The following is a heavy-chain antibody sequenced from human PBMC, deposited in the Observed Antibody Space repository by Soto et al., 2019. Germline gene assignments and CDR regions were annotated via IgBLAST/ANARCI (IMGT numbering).Heavy chain of an antibody. CDR2: IYYSGST. D-gene: IGHD3-10*01. Sequence: SATPSLTEPVSGESISSYYSTCIRQTPGKGLEWIGYIYYSGSTNYNPSLKSRVTISVDTSKNQFSLKLSSVTAADTAVYYCARLNRRSGSHNFGYWGQGTLVTVSS. CDR1: GESISSYY. V-gene: IGHV4-59*08. J-gene: IGHJ4*02. CDR3: ARLNRRSGSHNFGY.